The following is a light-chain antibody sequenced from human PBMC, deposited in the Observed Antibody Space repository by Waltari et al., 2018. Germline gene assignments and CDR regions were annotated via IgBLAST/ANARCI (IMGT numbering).Light chain of an antibody. V-gene: IGLV3-10*01. CDR2: EDT. Sequence: SYELTQPPSVPVSPGRTATITCSGDALPKRFAYWYQQKSGQAPALGIYEDTKRPSGISDRFSGSNSGAVATLTISGAQVDDEAEYFCFSTDSTGNLRVFGGGTKLTVL. J-gene: IGLJ3*02. CDR1: ALPKRF. CDR3: FSTDSTGNLRV.